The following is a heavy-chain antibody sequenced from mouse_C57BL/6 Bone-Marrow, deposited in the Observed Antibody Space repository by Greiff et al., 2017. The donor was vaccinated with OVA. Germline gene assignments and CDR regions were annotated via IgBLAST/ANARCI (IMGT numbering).Heavy chain of an antibody. D-gene: IGHD2-12*01. Sequence: QVQLQPGAELVKPGASVKMSCKASGYTFTSYWITWVKQRPGQGLEWIGDIYPGSGSTNYNEKFKSKATLTVDTSSSTAYMQLSSLTSEDSAVYYCAKEGALYSSYFDYWGQGTTLTVSS. CDR3: AKEGALYSSYFDY. J-gene: IGHJ2*01. CDR1: GYTFTSYW. V-gene: IGHV1-55*01. CDR2: IYPGSGST.